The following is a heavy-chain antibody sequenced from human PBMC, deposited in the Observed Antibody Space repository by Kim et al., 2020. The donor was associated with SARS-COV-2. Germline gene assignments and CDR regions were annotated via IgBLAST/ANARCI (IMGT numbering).Heavy chain of an antibody. J-gene: IGHJ3*02. V-gene: IGHV3-7*01. D-gene: IGHD2-21*01. Sequence: GGSLRLSCAASGFTFSSYWMSWVRQAPGKGLEWVANIKQDGSEKYYVDSVKGRFTISRDNAKNSLYLQMNSLRAEDTAVYYCAREEGGGASLFAFDIWGQGTMVTVSS. CDR2: IKQDGSEK. CDR1: GFTFSSYW. CDR3: AREEGGGASLFAFDI.